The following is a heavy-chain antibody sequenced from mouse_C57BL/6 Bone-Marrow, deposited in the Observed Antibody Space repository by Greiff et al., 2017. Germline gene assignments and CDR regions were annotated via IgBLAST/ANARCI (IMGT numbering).Heavy chain of an antibody. CDR3: ARAGYYVAWFAY. CDR1: GYTFTDYY. D-gene: IGHD2-3*01. Sequence: EVQLQQSGPVLVKPGASVKMSCKASGYTFTDYYMNWVKQSHGKSLEWIGVINPYNGGTSYNQKFKGKATLTVDKSSSTAYMELNSLTSEDSAVYYCARAGYYVAWFAYWGRGTLVTATA. CDR2: INPYNGGT. J-gene: IGHJ3*01. V-gene: IGHV1-19*01.